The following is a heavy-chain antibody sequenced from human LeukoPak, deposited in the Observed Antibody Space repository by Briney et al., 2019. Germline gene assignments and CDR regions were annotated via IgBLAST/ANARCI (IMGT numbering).Heavy chain of an antibody. CDR3: ARRERRGYTYGRGTLDI. V-gene: IGHV3-66*01. D-gene: IGHD5-18*01. J-gene: IGHJ3*02. CDR2: LHSGGST. Sequence: GGSLRLSCAASGFTVSSNYMSWVRETPGKGLEWVSLLHSGGSTYYADSVKGRFTISRDNSKNTLYLQMNSLRAEDTAVYYCARRERRGYTYGRGTLDIWGQGTMVTVSS. CDR1: GFTVSSNY.